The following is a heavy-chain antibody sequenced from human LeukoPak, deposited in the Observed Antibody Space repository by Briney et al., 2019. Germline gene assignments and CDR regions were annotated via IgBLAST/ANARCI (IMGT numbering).Heavy chain of an antibody. J-gene: IGHJ4*02. Sequence: SETLSLTCTVSGGSISSYYWGWIRQPAGKGLEWIGRIYTSGSTNHNLSLKSRVTMSVDTSKNQFSLKLSSVTAADTAVYYCASGLRYFDWLLNYWGQGTLVTVSS. V-gene: IGHV4-4*07. CDR3: ASGLRYFDWLLNY. CDR2: IYTSGST. D-gene: IGHD3-9*01. CDR1: GGSISSYY.